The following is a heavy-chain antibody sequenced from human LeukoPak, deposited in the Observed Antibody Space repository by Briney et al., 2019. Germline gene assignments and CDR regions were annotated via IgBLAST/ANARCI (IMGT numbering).Heavy chain of an antibody. CDR3: ARLGRPFVVVPAASRGTTKPDLRGRDY. D-gene: IGHD2-2*01. J-gene: IGHJ4*02. CDR1: GYTFTSYY. CDR2: INPSGGST. V-gene: IGHV1-46*01. Sequence: ASVRVSCKASGYTFTSYYMHWVRQAPGQGLEWMGIINPSGGSTSYAQKFQGRVTMTSGTSTSTVYMELSSLRSEDTAVYYCARLGRPFVVVPAASRGTTKPDLRGRDYWGQGTLVTVSS.